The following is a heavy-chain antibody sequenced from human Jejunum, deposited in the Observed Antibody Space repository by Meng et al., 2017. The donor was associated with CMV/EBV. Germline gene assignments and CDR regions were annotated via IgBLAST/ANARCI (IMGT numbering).Heavy chain of an antibody. V-gene: IGHV4-34*02. CDR2: INYSESM. D-gene: IGHD3-10*02. Sequence: QVRLQLWGAGVLKRSETLSPSCAVYDGSFSGHYCSWIRQVPGKGLAWIGEINYSESMNYNPSLNSRVALSVVASRSQCSLKLRSVTAADGAVYYSARRVCSGKYYFDYWSQGGLGTVSS. CDR1: DGSFSGHY. CDR3: ARRVCSGKYYFDY. J-gene: IGHJ4*02.